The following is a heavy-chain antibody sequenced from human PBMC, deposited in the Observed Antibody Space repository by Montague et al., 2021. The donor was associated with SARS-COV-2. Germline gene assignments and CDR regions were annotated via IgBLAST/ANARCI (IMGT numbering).Heavy chain of an antibody. CDR2: ISYSATS. D-gene: IGHD3-16*02. Sequence: SETLSLTCTFSGASRSTKNYYWGWIRQPPGKGLEWIGSISYSATSYSNPSLKSRVTMSVDTSKNQLSLNLSSVTVADTAVYYCARLGITLGGVIVIRYYFDVWGQGTPVTVSS. CDR3: ARLGITLGGVIVIRYYFDV. V-gene: IGHV4-39*01. CDR1: GASRSTKNYY. J-gene: IGHJ4*02.